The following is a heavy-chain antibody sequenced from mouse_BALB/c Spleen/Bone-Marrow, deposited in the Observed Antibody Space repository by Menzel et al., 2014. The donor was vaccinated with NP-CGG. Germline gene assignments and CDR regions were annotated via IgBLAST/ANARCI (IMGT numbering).Heavy chain of an antibody. D-gene: IGHD1-2*01. V-gene: IGHV5-12-1*01. CDR2: ISSGGGST. CDR1: GFAFSSYD. CDR3: ARHYGYGAMDY. J-gene: IGHJ4*01. Sequence: EVQGVESGGGLVKPGGSLKLSCAASGFAFSSYDMSWVRQTPEKRLEWVAYISSGGGSTYYPDTVKGRFTISRDNAKNTLYLQMSSLKSKDTAMYYCARHYGYGAMDYWGQGTSVTVSS.